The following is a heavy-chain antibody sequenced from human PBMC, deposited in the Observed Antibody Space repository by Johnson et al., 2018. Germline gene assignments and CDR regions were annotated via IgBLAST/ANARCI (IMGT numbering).Heavy chain of an antibody. CDR1: GFTFSSYS. CDR2: ISSSSSYI. Sequence: VQLVEAGGGLVKAGVSLRLSCAASGFTFSSYSMNWVRQAPGKGLEWVSSISSSSSYIYYVDSVKGRFPISRDNAKNSLYLQMNSLRAEDTAVYYCARADYGSFYYYYGMDVWGQGTTVTVSS. V-gene: IGHV3-21*01. D-gene: IGHD4-17*01. J-gene: IGHJ6*02. CDR3: ARADYGSFYYYYGMDV.